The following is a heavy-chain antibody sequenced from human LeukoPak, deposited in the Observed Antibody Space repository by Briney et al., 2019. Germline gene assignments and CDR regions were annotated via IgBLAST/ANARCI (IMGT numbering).Heavy chain of an antibody. J-gene: IGHJ4*02. CDR1: GYTFTSYG. CDR2: INPNSGGT. Sequence: ASVKVSCKASGYTFTSYGISWVRQAPGQGLEWMGWINPNSGGTNYAQKFQGRVTMTRDTSISTAYMELSRLRSDDTAVYYCARTRTVNSPFDYWGQGTLVTVSS. CDR3: ARTRTVNSPFDY. V-gene: IGHV1-2*02. D-gene: IGHD4-17*01.